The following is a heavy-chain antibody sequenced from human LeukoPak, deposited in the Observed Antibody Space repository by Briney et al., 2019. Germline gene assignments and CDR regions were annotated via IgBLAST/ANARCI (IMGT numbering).Heavy chain of an antibody. Sequence: PGGSLRLSCAASGFTFSSYWMHWVRQAPGKGLVWVSRINSDGSSTRYADSVKGRFTISRDNAKNTLYLQMNSLRAEDTAVYYCASIWVTTRGGVSDYWGQGTLVTVSS. J-gene: IGHJ4*02. CDR3: ASIWVTTRGGVSDY. CDR2: INSDGSST. D-gene: IGHD4-17*01. CDR1: GFTFSSYW. V-gene: IGHV3-74*01.